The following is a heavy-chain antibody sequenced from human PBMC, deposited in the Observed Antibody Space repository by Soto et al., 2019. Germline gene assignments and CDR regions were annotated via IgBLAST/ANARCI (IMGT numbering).Heavy chain of an antibody. CDR1: GGSISSGGYY. D-gene: IGHD5-18*01. Sequence: QVQLQESGPGLVKPSQTLSLTCTVSGGSISSGGYYWSWIRQHPGKGPEWIGYIYYSGSTYYNPSLKSLVTISVETSKNQSSLKLSSVTAADTAVYYGASERGETAMVDYWGQGSLVTVSS. CDR3: ASERGETAMVDY. V-gene: IGHV4-31*01. CDR2: IYYSGST. J-gene: IGHJ4*02.